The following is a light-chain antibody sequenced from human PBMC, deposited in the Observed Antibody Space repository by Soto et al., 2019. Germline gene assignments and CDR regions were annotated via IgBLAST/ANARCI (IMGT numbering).Light chain of an antibody. V-gene: IGKV1-39*01. CDR1: QTISTY. Sequence: IQMTXSXSXXXAXXXYXXPIXFRASQTISTYVNWYRQKSGAAPELLLYDASTLQGGVPSRFSGGASGTDFTLTISSLQLEDFATYYCQQTYNTPLRFGQGTKVDIK. CDR2: DAS. J-gene: IGKJ1*01. CDR3: QQTYNTPLR.